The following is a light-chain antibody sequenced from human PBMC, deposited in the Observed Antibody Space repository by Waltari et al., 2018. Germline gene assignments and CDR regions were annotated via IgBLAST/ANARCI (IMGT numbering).Light chain of an antibody. CDR2: KAS. J-gene: IGKJ1*01. CDR3: QQYNSYSQT. CDR1: QSISSW. V-gene: IGKV1-5*03. Sequence: DIQMTQSPSPLSASVGDQVHITCRASQSISSWLAWYQQKPGKAPKLLIYKASSLETGVPSRFSGSGSGTEFTLTISSLQPDDFATYYCQQYNSYSQTFGQGTKVEIK.